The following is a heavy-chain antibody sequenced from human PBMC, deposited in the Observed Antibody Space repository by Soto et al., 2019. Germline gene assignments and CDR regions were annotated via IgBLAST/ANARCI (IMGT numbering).Heavy chain of an antibody. V-gene: IGHV4-59*01. CDR1: GGSISSYY. CDR2: IYYSGST. J-gene: IGHJ5*02. CDR3: AREGFDP. Sequence: SETLSLTSTVSGGSISSYYWSWIRQPPGKGLEWIGYIYYSGSTNYNPSLKSRVTISVDTSKNQFSLKLSSVTAADTAVYYCAREGFDPWGQGTLVTVSS.